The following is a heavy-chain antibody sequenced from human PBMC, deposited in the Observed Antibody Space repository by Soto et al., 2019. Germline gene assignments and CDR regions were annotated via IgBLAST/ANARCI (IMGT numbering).Heavy chain of an antibody. Sequence: PGGSLRLSCAAPGFTFSSYAMNWVRQAPGKGLEWVSYISSSSGSIYYADSVKGRFTISRDNAKNSLYLQMNSLRDEDTAVYYCAREGGNLNWFDPWGQGTLVTVSS. CDR1: GFTFSSYA. CDR2: ISSSSGSI. D-gene: IGHD1-26*01. V-gene: IGHV3-48*02. CDR3: AREGGNLNWFDP. J-gene: IGHJ5*02.